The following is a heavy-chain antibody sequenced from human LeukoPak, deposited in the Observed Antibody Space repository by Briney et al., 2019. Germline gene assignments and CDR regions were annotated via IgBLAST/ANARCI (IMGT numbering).Heavy chain of an antibody. CDR1: GGSISSYY. CDR3: ARDPMNRRFDD. D-gene: IGHD3-22*01. J-gene: IGHJ4*02. CDR2: IYYSGST. Sequence: SETLSLTCTVSGGSISSYYWSWIRQPPGKGLEWIGYIYYSGSTNYNPSLKSRVTISVDTSKNQFSLKLSSVTAADTAVYYCARDPMNRRFDDWGQGTLVTVSS. V-gene: IGHV4-59*01.